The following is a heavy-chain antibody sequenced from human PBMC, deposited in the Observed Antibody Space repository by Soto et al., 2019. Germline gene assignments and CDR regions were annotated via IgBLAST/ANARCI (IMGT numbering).Heavy chain of an antibody. CDR3: ARDCGGDCYSYYYGMDV. J-gene: IGHJ6*02. CDR2: IYYSGST. D-gene: IGHD2-21*02. CDR1: GGSISSGGYY. V-gene: IGHV4-31*03. Sequence: NPSETLSLTCTVSGGSISSGGYYWSWIRQHPGKGLEWIGYIYYSGSTYYNPSLKSRVTISVDTSKNQFSLKLSSVTAADTAVYYCARDCGGDCYSYYYGMDVWGQGTTVTVSS.